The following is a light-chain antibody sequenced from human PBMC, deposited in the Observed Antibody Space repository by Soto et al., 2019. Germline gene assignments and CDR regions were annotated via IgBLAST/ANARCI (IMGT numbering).Light chain of an antibody. Sequence: EVVLTQSPGTLSLSAGERATLSCRASQSVSSSYVAWYQQKPGQAPRLLIYDAATRATGIPARFSGSGSGTEFTPTISSLQSEDFAVYYCQQYNNWWTFGQGTKVDIK. CDR2: DAA. CDR3: QQYNNWWT. J-gene: IGKJ1*01. CDR1: QSVSSS. V-gene: IGKV3-15*01.